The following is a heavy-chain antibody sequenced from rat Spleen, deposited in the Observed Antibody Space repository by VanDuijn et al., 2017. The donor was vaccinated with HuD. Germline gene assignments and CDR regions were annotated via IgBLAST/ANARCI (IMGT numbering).Heavy chain of an antibody. J-gene: IGHJ2*01. V-gene: IGHV5-29*01. D-gene: IGHD1-9*01. CDR3: ARRHYGYTDYFDY. CDR1: GFTFSDYG. CDR2: ISYDGSST. Sequence: EVQLVESGGGLVQPGRSLKLSCAASGFTFSDYGMAWVRQAPTKGLEWVATISYDGSSTYYRDSVKGRFTISRDNARNTLYLQMDSLTSEDTATYYCARRHYGYTDYFDYWGQGVMVTVSS.